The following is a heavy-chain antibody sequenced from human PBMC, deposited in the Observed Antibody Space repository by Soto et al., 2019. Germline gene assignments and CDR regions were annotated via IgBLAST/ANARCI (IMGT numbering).Heavy chain of an antibody. Sequence: QVQFVQSGAEDKKPGASVKVSCKASGYTFTNYAMHWVRQAPGQRLEWMGWINADNGKTTYSQKFQGRVTITRDKSASTTYKELRSQTSEDTALDYCVREVEQQKWGFDPWGQGTLVTVSS. CDR3: VREVEQQKWGFDP. CDR1: GYTFTNYA. V-gene: IGHV1-3*05. J-gene: IGHJ5*02. CDR2: INADNGKT. D-gene: IGHD1-1*01.